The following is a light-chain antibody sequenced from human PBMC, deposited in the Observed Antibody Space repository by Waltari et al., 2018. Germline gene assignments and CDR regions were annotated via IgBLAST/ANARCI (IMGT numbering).Light chain of an antibody. CDR2: GAS. CDR1: QSVASN. J-gene: IGKJ2*01. CDR3: QQYNNWPPYT. V-gene: IGKV3-15*01. Sequence: EIVMTQSPDTLSVPPGERATLSCRASQSVASNVAWYQQRPGQSPRLLIYGASTRAPGIPARFSGSGSGTQFTLTIASLQSEDFAVYYCQQYNNWPPYTFGQGTKLEIK.